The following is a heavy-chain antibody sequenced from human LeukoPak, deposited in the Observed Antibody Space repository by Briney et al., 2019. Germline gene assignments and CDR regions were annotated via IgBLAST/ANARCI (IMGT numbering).Heavy chain of an antibody. D-gene: IGHD5-18*01. V-gene: IGHV4-4*07. CDR3: ARDQVTGHFDY. Sequence: SETLSLTCTVSGGSISSYYWSWIRQPAGKGLEWIGRIYTSGSTNYNPFLKSRVTMSVDTSKNQFSLKLSSATAADTAVYYCARDQVTGHFDYWGQGTLVTVSS. J-gene: IGHJ4*02. CDR1: GGSISSYY. CDR2: IYTSGST.